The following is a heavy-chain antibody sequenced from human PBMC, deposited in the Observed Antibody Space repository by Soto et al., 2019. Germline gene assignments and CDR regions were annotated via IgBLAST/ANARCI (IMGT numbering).Heavy chain of an antibody. CDR2: ISAYNGNT. D-gene: IGHD3-22*01. J-gene: IGHJ3*02. V-gene: IGHV1-18*01. CDR1: GYTFTSYG. Sequence: QVQLVQSGAEVKKPGASVKVSCKASGYTFTSYGISWVRQAPGQGLEWMGWISAYNGNTNYAQKFQGRVTITADESTSTAYMELSSLRSEDTAVYYCAKDFRSGYYGVFDIWGQGTMVTVSS. CDR3: AKDFRSGYYGVFDI.